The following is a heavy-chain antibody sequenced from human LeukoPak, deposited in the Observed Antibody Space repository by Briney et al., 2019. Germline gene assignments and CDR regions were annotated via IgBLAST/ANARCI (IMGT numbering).Heavy chain of an antibody. CDR3: ARSLGHTPPSYYFDY. Sequence: SGTLSLTCAVYGGSFSNYYWSWIRQPPGKGLEWIGEINHSGSTNYNPSLKSRVTISVDTSKNQFSLKLSSVTAADTAVYYCARSLGHTPPSYYFDYWGQGTLVTVSS. CDR2: INHSGST. D-gene: IGHD3-16*01. J-gene: IGHJ4*02. CDR1: GGSFSNYY. V-gene: IGHV4-34*01.